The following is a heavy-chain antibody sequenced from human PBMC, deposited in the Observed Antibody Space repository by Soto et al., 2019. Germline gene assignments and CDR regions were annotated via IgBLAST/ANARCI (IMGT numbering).Heavy chain of an antibody. Sequence: ASVKDSCKASGYSYTTYGIPWVRQAPGQGLEWMGWISAYDGNTNYAQKVQGRVSMTTDSSTSTAYMELRSLRSDDTAVYYCAREPATAYSSSSFDYWGQGTLVTSPQ. V-gene: IGHV1-18*04. D-gene: IGHD6-6*01. CDR3: AREPATAYSSSSFDY. CDR1: GYSYTTYG. J-gene: IGHJ4*02. CDR2: ISAYDGNT.